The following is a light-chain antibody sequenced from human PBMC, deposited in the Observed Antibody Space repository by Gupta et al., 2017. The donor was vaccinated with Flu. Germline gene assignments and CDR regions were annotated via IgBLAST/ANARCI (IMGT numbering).Light chain of an antibody. CDR2: EVS. J-gene: IGLJ1*01. CDR3: SSSTNSGTIYA. CDR1: SGDVGANKY. V-gene: IGLV2-14*01. Sequence: QSALTQPASVSGSPGQSITISCTGTSGDVGANKYVSWYQQHPGKVPKVIIYEVSNRPSGVSNRFSGTKSGNTASLTITGLQAEDEADYYCSSSTNSGTIYAFGTGTKVTVL.